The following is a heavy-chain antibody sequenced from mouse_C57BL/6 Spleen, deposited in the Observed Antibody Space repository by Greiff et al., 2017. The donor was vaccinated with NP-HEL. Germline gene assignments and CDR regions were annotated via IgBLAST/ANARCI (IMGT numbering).Heavy chain of an antibody. J-gene: IGHJ2*01. V-gene: IGHV3-6*01. CDR1: GYSITSGYY. CDR2: ISYDGSN. CDR3: ARLGHYFDY. Sequence: EVQLQQSGPGLVKPSQSLSLTCSVTGYSITSGYYWNWIRQFPGNKLEWMGYISYDGSNNYNPSLKNRISITRDTSKNQFFLKLNSVTTEDTATYYCARLGHYFDYWGQGTTLTVSS. D-gene: IGHD4-1*01.